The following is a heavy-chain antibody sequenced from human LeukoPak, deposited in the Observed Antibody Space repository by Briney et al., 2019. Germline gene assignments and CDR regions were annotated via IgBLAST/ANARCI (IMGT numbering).Heavy chain of an antibody. V-gene: IGHV4-34*01. J-gene: IGHJ4*02. CDR2: ISPRRNT. D-gene: IGHD2-15*01. Sequence: SETLSLTCAVFGGSFSDYCWDWTRQPPGKGLEWIGDISPRRNTNYNPSLKSRVIISLDTSKNQFSLKLSSVTAADTAVYYCARAREIGHCSGYSCYSAYFDFWGQGTLVTVSS. CDR3: ARAREIGHCSGYSCYSAYFDF. CDR1: GGSFSDYC.